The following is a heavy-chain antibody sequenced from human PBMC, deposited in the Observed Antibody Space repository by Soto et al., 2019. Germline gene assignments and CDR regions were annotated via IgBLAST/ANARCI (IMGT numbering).Heavy chain of an antibody. D-gene: IGHD6-13*01. CDR1: GFTFSSYG. J-gene: IGHJ6*02. V-gene: IGHV3-33*01. Sequence: QVQLVESGGGVVQPGRSLRLSCAASGFTFSSYGMHWVRQAPGKGLEWVAVIWYDGSNKYYADSVKGRFTISRDNSKNTLYLQMNSLRAEDTAVYYCARVGSSSSPGMDVWGQGTTVTVSS. CDR3: ARVGSSSSPGMDV. CDR2: IWYDGSNK.